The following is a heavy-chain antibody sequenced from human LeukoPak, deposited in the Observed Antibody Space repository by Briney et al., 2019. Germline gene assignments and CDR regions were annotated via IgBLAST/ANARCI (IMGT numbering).Heavy chain of an antibody. D-gene: IGHD3-22*01. CDR1: GFTFSSYS. J-gene: IGHJ4*02. CDR3: GSGSPADY. V-gene: IGHV3-23*01. CDR2: ISGSGGNT. Sequence: QPGGSLRLSCAASGFTFSSYSMNWVRQAPGKGLEWVSAISGSGGNTYYADSAKGRFTISRDNSKDTLYLQMSSLRAEDTAVYYCGSGSPADYWGQGTLVTVSS.